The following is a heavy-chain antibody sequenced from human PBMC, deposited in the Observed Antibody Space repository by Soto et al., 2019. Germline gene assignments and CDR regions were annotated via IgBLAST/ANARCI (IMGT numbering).Heavy chain of an antibody. CDR1: GFSLSTSGVG. Sequence: QITLKESGPTLVKPTQTLTLTCTFSGFSLSTSGVGVGWIRQPPGKALEWLALIYWDDDKGYSPSLKSRLTITKDTSKNQVVLTMTNMDPVDTATYYCAHIGGGDCYSCYYYGMDVWGQGTTVTVSS. CDR3: AHIGGGDCYSCYYYGMDV. CDR2: IYWDDDK. J-gene: IGHJ6*02. D-gene: IGHD2-21*02. V-gene: IGHV2-5*02.